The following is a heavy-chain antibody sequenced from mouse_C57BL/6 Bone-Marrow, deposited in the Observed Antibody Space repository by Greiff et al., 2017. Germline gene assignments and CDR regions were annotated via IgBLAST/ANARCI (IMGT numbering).Heavy chain of an antibody. CDR1: GFTVSDYY. Sequence: EVKLMESGGGLVQPGGSLKLSCAASGFTVSDYYMYWVRQTPEKRLEWVAYISNGGGSTYYPDTVKGRFTISRDNAKNTLYLQMSRLKSEDTAMYYCARLGYGYDGAWFAYWGQGTLVTVSA. V-gene: IGHV5-12*01. J-gene: IGHJ3*01. CDR3: ARLGYGYDGAWFAY. D-gene: IGHD2-2*01. CDR2: ISNGGGST.